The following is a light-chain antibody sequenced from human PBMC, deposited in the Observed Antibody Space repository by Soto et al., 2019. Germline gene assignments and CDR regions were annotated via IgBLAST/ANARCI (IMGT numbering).Light chain of an antibody. CDR1: QSISYF. Sequence: DIQMTQSPSSLSASVGDRVTITFRASQSISYFLNCYRHEPGQAPELLIYKAFSLESGVPSMFSGSGSGTEFTLTISRLQPDDFATYYCQEYNSYPMYTFGQGTKVDIK. CDR3: QEYNSYPMYT. J-gene: IGKJ2*01. CDR2: KAF. V-gene: IGKV1-5*03.